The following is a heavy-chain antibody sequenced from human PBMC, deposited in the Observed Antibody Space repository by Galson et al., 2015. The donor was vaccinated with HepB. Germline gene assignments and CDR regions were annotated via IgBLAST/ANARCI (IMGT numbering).Heavy chain of an antibody. V-gene: IGHV3-30*18. J-gene: IGHJ3*01. Sequence: SLRLSCADSGVTFSSSGLHWVGQAPGKGLGWVAARSYDGSNKYYADSVKGRFTISRDNSKNTLYLQMNSLRAEDTAVYYCAKSRTSSWSHDALDVWGQGTMVTV. D-gene: IGHD6-13*01. CDR3: AKSRTSSWSHDALDV. CDR2: RSYDGSNK. CDR1: GVTFSSSG.